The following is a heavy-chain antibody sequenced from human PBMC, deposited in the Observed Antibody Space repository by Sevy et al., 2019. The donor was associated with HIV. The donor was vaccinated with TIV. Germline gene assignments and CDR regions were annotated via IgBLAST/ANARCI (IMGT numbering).Heavy chain of an antibody. D-gene: IGHD6-13*01. J-gene: IGHJ4*02. CDR2: LKSDVYGGTV. Sequence: GGSLRLSCTASGFTFGDYCMSWVRQAPGKGLEWVAFLKSDVYGGTVDHAASVRGRFVISRDDSKTIAYLRMNDLKTEDTGVYYCTRWKAAQSIFDYSGQGALVTVSS. CDR1: GFTFGDYC. CDR3: TRWKAAQSIFDY. V-gene: IGHV3-49*04.